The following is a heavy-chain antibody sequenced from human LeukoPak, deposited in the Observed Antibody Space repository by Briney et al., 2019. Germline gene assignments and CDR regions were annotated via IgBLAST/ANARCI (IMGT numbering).Heavy chain of an antibody. Sequence: GGSLRLSCAASGFTVSSNYMSWVRQAPGKGLEWVSVIYSGGSTYYADSVKGRFTISRDNSKNTLYLQMNSLKAEDTAVYYCAIEVDYYGSGSYSIGFDYWGQGTLVTVSS. CDR1: GFTVSSNY. V-gene: IGHV3-53*01. CDR2: IYSGGST. J-gene: IGHJ4*02. CDR3: AIEVDYYGSGSYSIGFDY. D-gene: IGHD3-10*01.